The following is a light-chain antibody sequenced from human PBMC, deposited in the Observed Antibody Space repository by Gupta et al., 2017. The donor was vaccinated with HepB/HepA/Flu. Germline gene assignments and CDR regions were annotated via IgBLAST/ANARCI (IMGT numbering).Light chain of an antibody. V-gene: IGLV1-47*01. CDR1: SSNIGSNY. CDR2: RNN. Sequence: SVLTQPPSASGTPGQMVTISCSESSSNIGSNYVYWYQQLPGTAPKLLIYRNNQRPSGVPDRFSGSKSGTSASLAISGLRSEDEADYYCAAWDDSLSGWVFGGGTKLTVL. J-gene: IGLJ3*02. CDR3: AAWDDSLSGWV.